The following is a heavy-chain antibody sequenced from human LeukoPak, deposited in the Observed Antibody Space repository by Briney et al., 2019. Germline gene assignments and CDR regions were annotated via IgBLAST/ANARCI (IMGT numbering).Heavy chain of an antibody. J-gene: IGHJ4*02. V-gene: IGHV3-9*01. Sequence: PGRSLRLSCAASGFTFDDYAMHWVRQAPGKGLEWVSGISWNSGSIGYADSVKGQFTISRDNAKNSLYLQMNSLRAEDTAFYYCAKDSYYGSGSYYDYWGQGTLVTVSS. D-gene: IGHD3-10*01. CDR3: AKDSYYGSGSYYDY. CDR2: ISWNSGSI. CDR1: GFTFDDYA.